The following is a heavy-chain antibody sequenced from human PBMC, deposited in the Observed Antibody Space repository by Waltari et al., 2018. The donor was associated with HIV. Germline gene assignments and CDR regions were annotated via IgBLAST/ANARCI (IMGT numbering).Heavy chain of an antibody. Sequence: QVQLVESGGGVVQTGRSLRLSCAASGFTFKNLAMNWVRQAPGKGLEWVGNIYYDGSKKFYGDSVRGRFTISRDNSKQILYLQMNSLRVEDTALYYCARDYNYAPDYWGQGTLVVVSS. J-gene: IGHJ4*02. V-gene: IGHV3-33*01. CDR2: IYYDGSKK. CDR3: ARDYNYAPDY. CDR1: GFTFKNLA. D-gene: IGHD5-18*01.